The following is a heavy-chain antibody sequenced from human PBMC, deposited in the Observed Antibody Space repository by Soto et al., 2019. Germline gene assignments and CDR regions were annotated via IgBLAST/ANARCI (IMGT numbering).Heavy chain of an antibody. D-gene: IGHD3-22*01. Sequence: SVKVSCKASGGTFSSYAISWVRQAPGQGLEWMGGIIPIFGTANYAQKFQGRVTITADKSTSTAYMELSSLRSEDTAVYYCARGPMIVVAFEYWGQGTLVTVYS. V-gene: IGHV1-69*06. CDR2: IIPIFGTA. CDR3: ARGPMIVVAFEY. J-gene: IGHJ4*02. CDR1: GGTFSSYA.